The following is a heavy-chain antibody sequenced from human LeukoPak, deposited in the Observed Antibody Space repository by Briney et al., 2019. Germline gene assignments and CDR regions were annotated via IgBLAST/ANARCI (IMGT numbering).Heavy chain of an antibody. Sequence: GGSLRLSCAASGFTFDDYAMHRVRQAPGKGLEWVSGISWNSGSIGYADSVKGRFTISRDNAKNSLYLQMNSLRAEDMALYYCAKVHRSGYSIHGAFDIWGQGTMVTVSS. D-gene: IGHD3-3*01. J-gene: IGHJ3*02. CDR3: AKVHRSGYSIHGAFDI. CDR2: ISWNSGSI. CDR1: GFTFDDYA. V-gene: IGHV3-9*03.